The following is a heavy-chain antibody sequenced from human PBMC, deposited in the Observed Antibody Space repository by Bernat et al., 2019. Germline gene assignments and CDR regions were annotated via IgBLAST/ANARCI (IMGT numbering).Heavy chain of an antibody. CDR3: TTVLPDDYGDDY. CDR1: GFTFSNAW. Sequence: EVQLVESGGGLVKPGGSLRLSCAASGFTFSNAWMSWVRQAPGKGLEWVGRIKSKTDGGTTDYAATVKGRFTISRDDSKNTLYLQMNSLKTEDTAVYYCTTVLPDDYGDDYWGQGTLVTVSS. D-gene: IGHD4-17*01. V-gene: IGHV3-15*01. J-gene: IGHJ4*02. CDR2: IKSKTDGGTT.